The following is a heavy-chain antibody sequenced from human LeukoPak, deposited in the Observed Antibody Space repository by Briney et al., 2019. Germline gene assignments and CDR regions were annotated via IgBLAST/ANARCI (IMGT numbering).Heavy chain of an antibody. CDR2: VSGYNSNT. Sequence: ASVKVSCKASGYTFTSYGIIWVRQAPGQGLEWMGRVSGYNSNTKNAQKFQGRVTITAGESTSTAYMELSSLRSEDTAVYYCAREVDGIAVAGIFPSYYYYGMDVWGQGTTVIVSS. CDR3: AREVDGIAVAGIFPSYYYYGMDV. V-gene: IGHV1-18*01. CDR1: GYTFTSYG. J-gene: IGHJ6*02. D-gene: IGHD6-19*01.